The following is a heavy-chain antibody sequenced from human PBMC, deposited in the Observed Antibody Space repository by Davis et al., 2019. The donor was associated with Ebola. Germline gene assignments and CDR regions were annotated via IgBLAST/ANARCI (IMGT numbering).Heavy chain of an antibody. CDR1: RFTFSDYY. D-gene: IGHD6-25*01. J-gene: IGHJ6*02. CDR2: ISSSGTTI. Sequence: GESLKISCAASRFTFSDYYMSWIRQAPGKGLEWLSYISSSGTTIYYADSVKGRFTISRDNAKKSLYLQMNSLRAEDTAVYYWAKDSLPGYSSAGGMDVWGQGTTVTVSS. V-gene: IGHV3-11*01. CDR3: AKDSLPGYSSAGGMDV.